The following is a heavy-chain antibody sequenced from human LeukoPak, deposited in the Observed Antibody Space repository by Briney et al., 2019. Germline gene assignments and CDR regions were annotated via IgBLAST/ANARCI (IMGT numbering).Heavy chain of an antibody. D-gene: IGHD3-16*01. V-gene: IGHV4-31*03. J-gene: IGHJ4*02. Sequence: SETLSLTCTVSGGSISSGGYYWSWIRQHPGKGLEWIGYIYYSGSTYYNPSLKSRVTISVDTSKNQFSLKLSSVTAADTAVYYCARGDRTFLFDYWGQGTLVTVSS. CDR1: GGSISSGGYY. CDR3: ARGDRTFLFDY. CDR2: IYYSGST.